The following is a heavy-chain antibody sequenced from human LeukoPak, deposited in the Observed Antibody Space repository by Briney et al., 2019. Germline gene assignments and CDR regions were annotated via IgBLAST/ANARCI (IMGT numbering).Heavy chain of an antibody. J-gene: IGHJ4*02. CDR1: GCTFTSYD. D-gene: IGHD2/OR15-2a*01. CDR3: ARVYGDIDY. Sequence: GASVKVSCKASGCTFTSYDINWVRQATGQGLEWMGWMNPNSGNRGYAQKFQGRVTMTRDTTISTAYMELSGLRYEDTAVYYCARVYGDIDYWGQGTLVTVSS. V-gene: IGHV1-8*01. CDR2: MNPNSGNR.